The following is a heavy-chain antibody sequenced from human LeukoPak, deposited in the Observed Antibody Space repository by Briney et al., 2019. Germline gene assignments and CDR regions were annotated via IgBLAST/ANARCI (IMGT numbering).Heavy chain of an antibody. D-gene: IGHD4-11*01. V-gene: IGHV2-70*11. CDR1: VFSLSTSGMC. CDR3: ARNQEMTTVRGYYYYGMDV. Sequence: SGPTLVNPTQTPTLTCTFSVFSLSTSGMCVSWIRQPPGKALEWLARIDWDDDKYYSTSLKTRLTISKDTSKNQVVLTMTNMDPVDTATYYCARNQEMTTVRGYYYYGMDVWGQGTTVTVSS. J-gene: IGHJ6*02. CDR2: IDWDDDK.